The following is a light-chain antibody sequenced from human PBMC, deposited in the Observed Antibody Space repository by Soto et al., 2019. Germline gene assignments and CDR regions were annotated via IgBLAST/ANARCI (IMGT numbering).Light chain of an antibody. V-gene: IGLV2-11*01. J-gene: IGLJ3*02. Sequence: QSALTQPRSVSVSPGQAVTISCTGTNSDVGNYNFVSWYQHHPGKAPKLMIYDVTKRPSGVPDRFSGSKSGNTASLTISGLQPEDEADYYCCTYAVSVHQFGGGTKLTVL. CDR2: DVT. CDR3: CTYAVSVHQ. CDR1: NSDVGNYNF.